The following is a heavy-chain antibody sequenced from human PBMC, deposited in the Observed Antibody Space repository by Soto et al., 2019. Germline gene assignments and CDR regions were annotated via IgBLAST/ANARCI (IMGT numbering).Heavy chain of an antibody. CDR2: IKPDGSEK. CDR1: GFTFSIYW. CDR3: ARDYL. Sequence: EVQLVESGGGLVQPGGSLRLSCAASGFTFSIYWMSWVRQTPGKGLEWVGNIKPDGSEKSYVDSVKGRFTISRDNAKNSLYLELNSLRAEDTAVYYCARDYLWGQGTLVTVSS. V-gene: IGHV3-7*01. J-gene: IGHJ5*02.